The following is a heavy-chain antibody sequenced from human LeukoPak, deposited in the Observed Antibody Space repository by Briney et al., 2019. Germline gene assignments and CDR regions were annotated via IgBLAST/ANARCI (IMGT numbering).Heavy chain of an antibody. D-gene: IGHD5-18*01. J-gene: IGHJ4*02. CDR1: GFTFSSYW. V-gene: IGHV3-7*01. CDR3: ARDETALDS. CDR2: INQGGSEK. Sequence: GGSLRLSCAAPGFTFSSYWMSWVRQAPEKGLEWMANINQGGSEKYYVDSVKGRLTISRDNAKNSLYLQMNSLRAEDTAVYYCARDETALDSWGQGTLVTVSS.